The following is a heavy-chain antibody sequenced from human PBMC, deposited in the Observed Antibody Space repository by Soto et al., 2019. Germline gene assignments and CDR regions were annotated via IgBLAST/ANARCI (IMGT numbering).Heavy chain of an antibody. Sequence: GGSLRLSCAASGFTFTDYSLNWVRQAPGKGLEWVASISSSSTFIYFADSLKGRFTISRDNSKNTLYLQMNSLRAEDTAIYYCARQDYGGNSSFDYWGQGTPVTVSS. V-gene: IGHV3-21*01. CDR1: GFTFTDYS. CDR2: ISSSSTFI. J-gene: IGHJ4*02. D-gene: IGHD4-17*01. CDR3: ARQDYGGNSSFDY.